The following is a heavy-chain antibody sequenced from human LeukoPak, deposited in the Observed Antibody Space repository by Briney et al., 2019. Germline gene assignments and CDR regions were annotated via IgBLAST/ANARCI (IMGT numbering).Heavy chain of an antibody. CDR1: GYSISSGYY. CDR2: IYHSGST. V-gene: IGHV4-38-2*01. Sequence: PSETLSLTCAVSGYSISSGYYWGWIRQPPGKGLEWIGSIYHSGSTYYNPSLKSRVTISVDTSKNQFSLKLSSVTAADTAVYYCARHSALYYFDYWGQGTLVTVPS. D-gene: IGHD2-21*01. J-gene: IGHJ4*02. CDR3: ARHSALYYFDY.